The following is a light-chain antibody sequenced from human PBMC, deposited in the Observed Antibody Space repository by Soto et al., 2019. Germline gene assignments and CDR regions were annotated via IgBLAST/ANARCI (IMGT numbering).Light chain of an antibody. CDR2: EVN. J-gene: IGLJ3*02. Sequence: QSALTQPASVSGSPGQSITISCTGTSSDIGGYNFVSWYQHHPGKAPKLMIYEVNNRPSGVSSRFSGSKSGNTASLTISGLQTEDEADYYCSSFTTSNTWVFGGGTKVTVL. CDR1: SSDIGGYNF. V-gene: IGLV2-14*01. CDR3: SSFTTSNTWV.